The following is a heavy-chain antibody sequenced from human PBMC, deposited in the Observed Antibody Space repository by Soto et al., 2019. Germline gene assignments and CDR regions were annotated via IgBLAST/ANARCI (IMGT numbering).Heavy chain of an antibody. Sequence: SETLSLTCTVSGGPISDYYWSWIRQPPGKGLEWIGHIDYSGSTDYNPSLKSRVTISLDTSKNQFSLKLVSVTAAGTAVYYCVGRYSVRRFWGRRTLGIVSS. CDR3: VGRYSVRRF. J-gene: IGHJ4*02. D-gene: IGHD5-12*01. CDR1: GGPISDYY. V-gene: IGHV4-59*01. CDR2: IDYSGST.